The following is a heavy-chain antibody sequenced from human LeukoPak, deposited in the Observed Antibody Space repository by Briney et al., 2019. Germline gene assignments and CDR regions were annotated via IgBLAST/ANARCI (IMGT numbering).Heavy chain of an antibody. J-gene: IGHJ3*02. V-gene: IGHV3-20*04. CDR2: INWNGGST. CDR3: ARAGSDYYDSSGYYSQVDAFDI. D-gene: IGHD3-22*01. Sequence: GGSLRLSCAASGFTFDDYGMSWVRQAPGKGLEWVSGINWNGGSTGYADSVKGRFTISRDNAKNSLYLQMNSLRAEDTALYYCARAGSDYYDSSGYYSQVDAFDIWGQGTMVTVSS. CDR1: GFTFDDYG.